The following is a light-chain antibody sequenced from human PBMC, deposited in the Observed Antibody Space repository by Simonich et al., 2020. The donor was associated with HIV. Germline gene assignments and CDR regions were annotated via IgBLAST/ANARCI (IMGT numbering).Light chain of an antibody. CDR3: QSYDSSNQV. V-gene: IGLV6-57*03. J-gene: IGLJ3*02. CDR1: SDSIATNY. CDR2: EDN. Sequence: NFMLTQPHSVSESPGKTVTISCTRSSDSIATNYVQWYQQRPGSAPPTLFYEDNQRPSGVPDRFSGSIDSSSNSASLPISGLKTEDEADYYCQSYDSSNQVFGGGTKLTVL.